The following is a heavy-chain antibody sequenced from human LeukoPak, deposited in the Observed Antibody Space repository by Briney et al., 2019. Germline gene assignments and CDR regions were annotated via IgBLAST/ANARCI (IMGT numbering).Heavy chain of an antibody. V-gene: IGHV3-30*02. Sequence: GGSLRLSCAASGFSFSSYGMHWVRQAPGKGLEWVAFIRYDGSNKYYADSVKGRFTISRDNSKNTLYLQMNSLRAEDTAVYYCAKDGVVRGVNYFDYWGQGTLVTVSS. CDR3: AKDGVVRGVNYFDY. CDR1: GFSFSSYG. CDR2: IRYDGSNK. D-gene: IGHD3-10*01. J-gene: IGHJ4*02.